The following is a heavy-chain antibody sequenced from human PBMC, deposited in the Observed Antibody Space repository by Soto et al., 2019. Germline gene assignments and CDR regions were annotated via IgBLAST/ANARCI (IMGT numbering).Heavy chain of an antibody. Sequence: EVQLLQSGGGLVKPGGSQRLSCAASGFTFGDYLMNWVRQSPGKGLEWVSSIGGRDGSPYYADSVKGRVTISRDNSRSTMFLQMDDPSGEDSALYCCAQGPGVSWNGGPPPNWFTPGGQGTVVTVSS. J-gene: IGHJ5*02. V-gene: IGHV3-23*01. CDR1: GFTFGDYL. CDR3: AQGPGVSWNGGPPPNWFTP. D-gene: IGHD1-1*01. CDR2: IGGRDGSP.